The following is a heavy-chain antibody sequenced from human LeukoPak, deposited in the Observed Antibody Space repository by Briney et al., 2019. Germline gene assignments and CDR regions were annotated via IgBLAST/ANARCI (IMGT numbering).Heavy chain of an antibody. CDR2: ISDSGGST. D-gene: IGHD3-3*01. V-gene: IGHV3-23*01. CDR3: AKNQKSNYDFWSGGVAFDI. CDR1: GFTFSSYA. Sequence: GGSLRLSCAASGFTFSSYAMSWVRQAPGKGLEWVSAISDSGGSTYYPDSVKGRSAISRDNSKSTLYLQMNNLRAEDTAVYYCAKNQKSNYDFWSGGVAFDIWGQGTMVTVSS. J-gene: IGHJ3*02.